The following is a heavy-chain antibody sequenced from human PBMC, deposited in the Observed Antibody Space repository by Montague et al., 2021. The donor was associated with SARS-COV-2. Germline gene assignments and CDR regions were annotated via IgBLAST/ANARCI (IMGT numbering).Heavy chain of an antibody. CDR1: GASSSNYY. V-gene: IGHV4-34*01. D-gene: IGHD5-12*01. Sequence: SETLSLTCAVYGASSSNYYWSWIRQSPGKGLEWVGEINHSGYTDYNPSLESRLTISLDSSKKQFSLQMTSVTAADTAIYYCASAAGYSFGLWAYWGQGTLVSVSS. J-gene: IGHJ4*02. CDR2: INHSGYT. CDR3: ASAAGYSFGLWAY.